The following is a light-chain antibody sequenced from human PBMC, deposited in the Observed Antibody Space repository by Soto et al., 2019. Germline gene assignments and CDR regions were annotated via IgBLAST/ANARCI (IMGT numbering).Light chain of an antibody. CDR2: DAS. J-gene: IGKJ1*01. Sequence: EIVLAQSPATLSLSPGERAALSCRASQSVSGSYLAWYQHKPGQAPRLLIYDASSRATGIPDRFSGSGSGTDFTLTISRLEPAESAVYYCQQYANSRTFGQGTKGDIK. V-gene: IGKV3-20*01. CDR3: QQYANSRT. CDR1: QSVSGSY.